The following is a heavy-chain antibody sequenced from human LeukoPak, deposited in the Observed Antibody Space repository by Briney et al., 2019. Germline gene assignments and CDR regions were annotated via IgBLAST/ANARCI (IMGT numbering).Heavy chain of an antibody. CDR2: INHSGST. V-gene: IGHV4-34*01. D-gene: IGHD2-21*02. CDR1: GGSFSGYY. Sequence: PSETLSLTCAVYGGSFSGYYWSWIRQPPGKGLEWIGEINHSGSTNYNPSLKGRVTISVDTSKNQFSLKLSSVTAADTAVYYCKMVVTATNNLFDYWGQGTLVTVSS. CDR3: KMVVTATNNLFDY. J-gene: IGHJ4*02.